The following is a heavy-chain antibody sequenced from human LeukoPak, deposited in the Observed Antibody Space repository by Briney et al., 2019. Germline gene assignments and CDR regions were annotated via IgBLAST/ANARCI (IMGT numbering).Heavy chain of an antibody. D-gene: IGHD6-13*01. CDR3: AKDVGIAASGPIHDY. V-gene: IGHV3-9*01. CDR1: GFTFDDYA. CDR2: ISWNSGSI. J-gene: IGHJ4*02. Sequence: QSGGSLRLSCAASGFTFDDYAMHWVRQAPGKVLEWVSGISWNSGSIGYADSVKGRFTISRDNAKNSLYLQMNSLRAEDTALYYCAKDVGIAASGPIHDYWGQGTLVTVSS.